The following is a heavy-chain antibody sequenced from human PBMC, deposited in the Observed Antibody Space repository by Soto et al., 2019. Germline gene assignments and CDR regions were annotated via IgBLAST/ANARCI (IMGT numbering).Heavy chain of an antibody. Sequence: GGSLRLSCAASGFTFSDYYMSWIRQAPGKGLEWVSYISSSGSTIYYADFVKGGFTIPRENAKNSLYLQMNSLRAEDTAVYYCASMHDYIWGSYRYTDPYYFDYWGQGTLVTVSS. CDR3: ASMHDYIWGSYRYTDPYYFDY. V-gene: IGHV3-11*01. J-gene: IGHJ4*02. CDR1: GFTFSDYY. CDR2: ISSSGSTI. D-gene: IGHD3-16*02.